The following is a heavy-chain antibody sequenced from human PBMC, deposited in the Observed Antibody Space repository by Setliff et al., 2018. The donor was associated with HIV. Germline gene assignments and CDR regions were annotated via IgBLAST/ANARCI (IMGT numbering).Heavy chain of an antibody. J-gene: IGHJ5*02. V-gene: IGHV3-23*01. Sequence: GGSLRLSCAAPGFTFSSYAMSWVRQAPGKGLEWVSATSGSGVGTYYADSVKGRFTISRDNSKNTLYLQMNSLRAEDTAVYYCARDRAEGGSDGNWFDPWGQGTLVTVSS. CDR1: GFTFSSYA. D-gene: IGHD3-10*01. CDR2: TSGSGVGT. CDR3: ARDRAEGGSDGNWFDP.